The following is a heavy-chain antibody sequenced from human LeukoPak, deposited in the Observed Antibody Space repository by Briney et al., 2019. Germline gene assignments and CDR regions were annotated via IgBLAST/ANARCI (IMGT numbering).Heavy chain of an antibody. CDR2: INPNSGGT. Sequence: ASVKVSCKASGYTFTGYYMHWVRQAPGQGLEWMGWINPNSGGTNYAQKFQGRVTMTRDTSISTAYMELSRLRSGDTAVYYCARAGRSGSYYGEFDYWGQGTLVTVSS. V-gene: IGHV1-2*02. CDR3: ARAGRSGSYYGEFDY. J-gene: IGHJ4*02. CDR1: GYTFTGYY. D-gene: IGHD1-26*01.